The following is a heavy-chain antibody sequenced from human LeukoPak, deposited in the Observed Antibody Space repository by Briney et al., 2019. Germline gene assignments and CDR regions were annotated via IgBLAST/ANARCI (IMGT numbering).Heavy chain of an antibody. D-gene: IGHD3-22*01. V-gene: IGHV1-2*05. CDR3: SRAMIVVVDAFVI. CDR2: INPNSGGT. Sequence: GASVKVSCKASGYTFTGYYMHWVRQAPGQGLEWMGRINPNSGGTNYAQTFQGRVTITRDTSICTDYMELSRLRSDAQDVDYYSRAMIVVVDAFVIWGEGTMVTVSS. J-gene: IGHJ3*02. CDR1: GYTFTGYY.